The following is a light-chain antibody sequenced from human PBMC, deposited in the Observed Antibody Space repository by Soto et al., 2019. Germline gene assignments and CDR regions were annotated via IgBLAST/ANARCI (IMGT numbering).Light chain of an antibody. CDR2: EAS. J-gene: IGKJ1*01. Sequence: DIQMTQSPSTLSASLGDRVTIICRASRSVDKWLAWYQQKSGKAPKLLIYEASHLQSGLPSRFGGSGSGTEFTLTINKLQPEDVASYYCQQYYSFWTFGQGTTVEV. CDR3: QQYYSFWT. CDR1: RSVDKW. V-gene: IGKV1-5*02.